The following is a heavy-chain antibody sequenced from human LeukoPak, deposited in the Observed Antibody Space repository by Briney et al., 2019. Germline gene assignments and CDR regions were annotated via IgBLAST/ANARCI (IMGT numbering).Heavy chain of an antibody. J-gene: IGHJ5*02. CDR1: GFTFSSYA. V-gene: IGHV4-34*01. CDR3: ARGYSSSWYSGFDP. D-gene: IGHD6-13*01. Sequence: GSLRLSCAASGFTFSSYAMSWIRQPPGKGLEWIGEINHSGSTNYNPSLKSRVTISVDTSKNQFSLKLSSVTAADTAVYYCARGYSSSWYSGFDPWGQGTLVTVSS. CDR2: INHSGST.